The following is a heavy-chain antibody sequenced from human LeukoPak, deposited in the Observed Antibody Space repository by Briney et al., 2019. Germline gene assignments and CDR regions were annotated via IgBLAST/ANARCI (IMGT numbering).Heavy chain of an antibody. J-gene: IGHJ6*03. Sequence: PGGSLRLSCAASGFTFDDYAMHWVRQAPGKGLEWVSGISWNSGSIGYADSVKGRFTISRDNAKNSLYLQMNGLRAEDMALYYCAKDSSGYPYYMDVWGKGTTVTVSS. CDR2: ISWNSGSI. CDR3: AKDSSGYPYYMDV. V-gene: IGHV3-9*03. D-gene: IGHD5-12*01. CDR1: GFTFDDYA.